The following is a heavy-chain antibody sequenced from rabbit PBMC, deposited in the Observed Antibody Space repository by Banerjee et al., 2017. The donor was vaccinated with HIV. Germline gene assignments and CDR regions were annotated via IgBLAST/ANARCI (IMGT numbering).Heavy chain of an antibody. Sequence: QEQLVESGGGLVQPEGSLTLTCTASGFSFSSSYYMCWVRQAPGKGLEWIACIAGGSSGSTYYASWAKGRFTVSKTSSTTVTLQMTSLTAADTATYFCARSEAGNDYHTNLWGPGTLVTVS. CDR2: IAGGSSGST. V-gene: IGHV1S45*01. D-gene: IGHD8-1*01. CDR1: GFSFSSSYY. CDR3: ARSEAGNDYHTNL. J-gene: IGHJ4*01.